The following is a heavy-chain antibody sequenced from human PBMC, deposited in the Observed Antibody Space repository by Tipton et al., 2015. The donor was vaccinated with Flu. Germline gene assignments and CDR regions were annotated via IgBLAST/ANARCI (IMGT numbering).Heavy chain of an antibody. J-gene: IGHJ3*02. D-gene: IGHD6-19*01. CDR2: INWNGGST. CDR1: GFTFDDYG. Sequence: AASGFTFDDYGMSWVRQAPGKGLEWVSGINWNGGSTGYADSVKGRFTISRDNAKNSLYLQMNSLRAEDTALYYCARVIAVAGGGAFDIWGQGTMVTVSS. CDR3: ARVIAVAGGGAFDI. V-gene: IGHV3-20*04.